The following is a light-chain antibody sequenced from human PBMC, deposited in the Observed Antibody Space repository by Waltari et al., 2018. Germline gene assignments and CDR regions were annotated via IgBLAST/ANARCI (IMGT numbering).Light chain of an antibody. CDR1: QSVSSSY. V-gene: IGKV3-20*01. Sequence: EFVLTQSPGTLSLSPGERATLSCRASQSVSSSYFAWYQQKPGQAPRLLIYGASSRATGIPDRFRGSGSGTDFTLTISRLEPEDFAVYYCQQYGTSSYTFGQGTKLEIK. CDR3: QQYGTSSYT. CDR2: GAS. J-gene: IGKJ2*01.